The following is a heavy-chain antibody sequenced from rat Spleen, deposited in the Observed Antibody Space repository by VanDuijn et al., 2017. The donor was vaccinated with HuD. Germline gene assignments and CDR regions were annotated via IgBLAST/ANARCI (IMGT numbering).Heavy chain of an antibody. CDR3: ARHRYKRTVAAVDY. CDR1: GFTFRDYY. CDR2: ISFEGSYT. D-gene: IGHD1-8*01. J-gene: IGHJ2*01. Sequence: EVQLVESGGGLVQPGRSLKLSCPASGFTFRDYYMAWVRQAPKTGLAWVASISFEGSYTYYGDSVKGRFTVSRDNAKSTLYLQMDSLRSEDTATYYCARHRYKRTVAAVDYWGQGVMVTVSS. V-gene: IGHV5-22*01.